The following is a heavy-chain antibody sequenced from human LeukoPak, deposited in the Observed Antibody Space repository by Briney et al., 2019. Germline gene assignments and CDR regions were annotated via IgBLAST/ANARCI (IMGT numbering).Heavy chain of an antibody. Sequence: ASVKVSCTASGYTFTSYYMHWVRQAPGQGLEWMGIINPSGGSTSYTQKFQGRVTMTRDTSTSTVYMELSSLRSEDTAVYYCAREGFPPKISDFWSGLGPYYYYGMDVWSQGTTVTVSS. V-gene: IGHV1-46*01. J-gene: IGHJ6*02. CDR2: INPSGGST. CDR3: AREGFPPKISDFWSGLGPYYYYGMDV. D-gene: IGHD3-3*01. CDR1: GYTFTSYY.